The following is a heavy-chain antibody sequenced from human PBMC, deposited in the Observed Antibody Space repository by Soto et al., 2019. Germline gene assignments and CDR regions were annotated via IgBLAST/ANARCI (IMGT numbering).Heavy chain of an antibody. D-gene: IGHD3-10*01. CDR3: VRDGSKTLRDWLDP. CDR2: VYATGTT. J-gene: IGHJ5*02. CDR1: GGSISKFY. Sequence: LSLTCSVSGGSISKFYWSWIRKTAGKGLEWMGRVYATGTTDYNPSLRSRVAMSVDISRKTFSLRLTSVTAADTGMYYCVRDGSKTLRDWLDPWGQG. V-gene: IGHV4-4*07.